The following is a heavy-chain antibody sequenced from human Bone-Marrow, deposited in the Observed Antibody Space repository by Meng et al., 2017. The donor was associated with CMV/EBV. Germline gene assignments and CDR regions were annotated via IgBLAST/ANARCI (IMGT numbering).Heavy chain of an antibody. CDR2: ISSSGSTI. CDR1: GFTFSSYE. Sequence: GESLKISCAASGFTFSSYEMNWVRQAPGKGLEWVSYISSSGSTIYYADSVKGRFTISRDNAKNSLYLQMNSLRAEDTAVYYCARYDFWSGYPAAYYYGMDVWGQGTTVTVSS. V-gene: IGHV3-48*03. CDR3: ARYDFWSGYPAAYYYGMDV. D-gene: IGHD3-3*01. J-gene: IGHJ6*02.